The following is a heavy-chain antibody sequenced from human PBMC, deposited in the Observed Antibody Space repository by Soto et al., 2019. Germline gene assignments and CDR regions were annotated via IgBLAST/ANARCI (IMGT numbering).Heavy chain of an antibody. CDR1: GFTFSNAW. J-gene: IGHJ4*02. V-gene: IGHV3-15*07. Sequence: GGSLRLSCAASGFTFSNAWMNWVRQAPGKGLEWVGRIKSKTDGGTTDYAAPVKGRFTISRDDSKNTLYLQMNSLKTEDTAVYYCTTTGFDYYDSSGYYYGSYWGQGTLVTVSS. CDR3: TTTGFDYYDSSGYYYGSY. CDR2: IKSKTDGGTT. D-gene: IGHD3-22*01.